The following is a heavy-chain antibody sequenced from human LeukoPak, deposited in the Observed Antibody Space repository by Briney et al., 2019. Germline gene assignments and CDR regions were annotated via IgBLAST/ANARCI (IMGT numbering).Heavy chain of an antibody. CDR1: GFTFSNYG. V-gene: IGHV3-30*03. J-gene: IGHJ4*02. D-gene: IGHD2-15*01. CDR2: ISSHGSDK. Sequence: GGSVRLSCAASGFTFSNYGMHWVRQAPGKGLEWVAVISSHGSDKNYADSVKGRFTISRDNSKNTVSLQMNSLRAEDTAVYYCVGWSDYWGQGTLATLSS. CDR3: VGWSDY.